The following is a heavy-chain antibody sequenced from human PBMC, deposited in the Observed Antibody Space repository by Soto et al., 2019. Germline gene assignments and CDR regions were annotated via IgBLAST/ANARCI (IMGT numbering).Heavy chain of an antibody. CDR2: ISSSSSYI. V-gene: IGHV3-21*01. CDR3: ARDQKGHFDY. Sequence: GGSLRLSCAASGFTFSSYSMNWVRQAPGKGLEWVSSISSSSSYIYYADSVKGRFTISRDNAKNSLYLQMNSLRAEDTAAYYCARDQKGHFDYWGQGTLVTVSS. CDR1: GFTFSSYS. J-gene: IGHJ4*02.